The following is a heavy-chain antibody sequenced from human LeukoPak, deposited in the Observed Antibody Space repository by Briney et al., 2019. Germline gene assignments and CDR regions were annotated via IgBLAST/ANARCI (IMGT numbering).Heavy chain of an antibody. D-gene: IGHD2-2*01. V-gene: IGHV1-8*01. CDR1: GYTFTSYD. Sequence: ASVKVSCKASGYTFTSYDINWVRQATGQGREWMGWMNPNSGNTGYAQKFQGRVTMTRNTSISTAYMELSSLRSEDTAVYYCASTSCSSTSCSRYYYYGMDVWGQGTTVTVSS. J-gene: IGHJ6*02. CDR3: ASTSCSSTSCSRYYYYGMDV. CDR2: MNPNSGNT.